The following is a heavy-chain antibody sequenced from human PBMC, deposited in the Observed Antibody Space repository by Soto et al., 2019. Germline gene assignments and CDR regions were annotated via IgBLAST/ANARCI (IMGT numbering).Heavy chain of an antibody. J-gene: IGHJ4*02. D-gene: IGHD6-13*01. V-gene: IGHV4-4*07. CDR3: ARLGVASAGSWEYYFDY. CDR1: GGSISSYY. Sequence: PLETLSLTCTVSGGSISSYYWSWIRQPAGKGLEWIGRIYTSGSTNYNPSLKSRVTMSVDTSKNQFSLKLSSVTAADTAVYYCARLGVASAGSWEYYFDYWGQGTLVTGSS. CDR2: IYTSGST.